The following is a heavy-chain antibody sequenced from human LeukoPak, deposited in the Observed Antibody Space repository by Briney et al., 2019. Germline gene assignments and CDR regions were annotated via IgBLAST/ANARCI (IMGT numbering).Heavy chain of an antibody. CDR3: VRGYSFGPYGMDV. CDR2: ISGSGGST. J-gene: IGHJ6*02. Sequence: GGSLRLSCAASGFPFSSYAMHWVRQAPGKGLEYVSAISGSGGSTYYADSVKGRFTISRDNSKNTLYLQMSSLRAEDTAVYFCVRGYSFGPYGMDVWGQGTTVTVSS. CDR1: GFPFSSYA. D-gene: IGHD2-15*01. V-gene: IGHV3-64D*09.